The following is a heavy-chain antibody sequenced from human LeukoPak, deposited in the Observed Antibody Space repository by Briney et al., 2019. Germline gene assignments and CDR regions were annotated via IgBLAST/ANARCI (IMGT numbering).Heavy chain of an antibody. V-gene: IGHV3-21*01. J-gene: IGHJ4*02. Sequence: GGSLRLSCPASGFTFSSYSMNWVRQAPGKGLEWVSSISSSSSYIYYADSVKGRFTISRDNAKNSLYLQMNSLRAEDTAVYYCARGGLEWKIDYWGQGTLVTVSS. D-gene: IGHD3-3*01. CDR2: ISSSSSYI. CDR1: GFTFSSYS. CDR3: ARGGLEWKIDY.